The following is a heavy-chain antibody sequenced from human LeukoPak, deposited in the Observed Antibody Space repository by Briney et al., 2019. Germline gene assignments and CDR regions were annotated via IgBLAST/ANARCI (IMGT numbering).Heavy chain of an antibody. D-gene: IGHD5-18*01. CDR2: IDGSGGST. V-gene: IGHV3-23*01. Sequence: GGSLRLSCAASGFTFSSYAMSWVRQAPGKGLEWVSGIDGSGGSTYYADSVRGRFTISRDDSKNTVYLQMNSLRAEDTAVYYCAKEWGSHGYPLFDYWGQGTLVTVSS. CDR3: AKEWGSHGYPLFDY. J-gene: IGHJ4*02. CDR1: GFTFSSYA.